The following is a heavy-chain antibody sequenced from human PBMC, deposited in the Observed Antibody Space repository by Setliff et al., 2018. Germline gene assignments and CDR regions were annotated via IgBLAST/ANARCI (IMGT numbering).Heavy chain of an antibody. CDR1: GGSFSGYY. J-gene: IGHJ4*02. Sequence: SATLSLTCAVYGGSFSGYYWSWIRQPPGKGLEWIGEINHSGSTNYNPSLKSRVTISVDTSKNQLSLKLSSVTAADTAVYYCARGPEGSGYIGSLDYWGQGTLVTVSS. V-gene: IGHV4-34*01. D-gene: IGHD3-22*01. CDR2: INHSGST. CDR3: ARGPEGSGYIGSLDY.